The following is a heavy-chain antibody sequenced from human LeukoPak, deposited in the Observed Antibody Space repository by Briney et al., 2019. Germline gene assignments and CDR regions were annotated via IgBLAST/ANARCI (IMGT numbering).Heavy chain of an antibody. V-gene: IGHV3-23*01. CDR1: GFTFSSYT. CDR3: AKGNYDFSNWFDP. J-gene: IGHJ5*02. Sequence: GGSLRLPCAASGFTFSSYTMSWVRQAPGKGLEWVSAISGSGGSTYYADSVKGRFTISRDNSKNTLYLQMNSLRAEDTAVYYCAKGNYDFSNWFDPWGQGTLVTVSS. CDR2: ISGSGGST. D-gene: IGHD3-3*01.